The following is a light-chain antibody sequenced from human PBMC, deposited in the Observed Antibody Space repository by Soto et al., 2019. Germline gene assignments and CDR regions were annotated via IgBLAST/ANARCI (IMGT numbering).Light chain of an antibody. V-gene: IGLV1-40*01. CDR3: QSYDSILSASV. CDR2: GNI. CDR1: SSNIGAGYD. J-gene: IGLJ2*01. Sequence: QSVLTQPPSVSGAPGQRVTISCAGSSSNIGAGYDVHWYQQLPGTAPKLLIYGNIRRPSGVPDRFSGSKSGTSASLAITGLQAEDEPDYYCQSYDSILSASVFGGGTKLTVL.